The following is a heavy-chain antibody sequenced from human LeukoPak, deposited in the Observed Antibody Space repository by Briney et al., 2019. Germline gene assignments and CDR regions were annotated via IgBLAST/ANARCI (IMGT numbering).Heavy chain of an antibody. CDR3: AKEKVGANGKRAFDI. Sequence: GGSLRLSCAASGFTFSSYGMHWVRQAPGKGLEWVAVIWYGGSNKYYADSVKGRFTISRDNSKNTLYLQMNSLRAEDTAVYYCAKEKVGANGKRAFDIWGQGTMVTVSS. J-gene: IGHJ3*02. V-gene: IGHV3-30*02. D-gene: IGHD1-26*01. CDR2: IWYGGSNK. CDR1: GFTFSSYG.